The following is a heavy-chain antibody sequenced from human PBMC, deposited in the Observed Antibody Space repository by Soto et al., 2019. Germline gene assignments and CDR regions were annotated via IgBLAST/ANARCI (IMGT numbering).Heavy chain of an antibody. V-gene: IGHV3-11*06. Sequence: QVQLVESGGGLVKPGGSLRLSCAASGFTFSDYYMSWIRQAPGKGLEWVSYISSSSSYTNYADSVKGRFTISRDNAKNSLYLQMNSLRAEDTAVYYCARRDGPSDYYASSGYPASYYYYYGMDVWGQGTTVTVSS. CDR3: ARRDGPSDYYASSGYPASYYYYYGMDV. CDR1: GFTFSDYY. CDR2: ISSSSSYT. J-gene: IGHJ6*02. D-gene: IGHD3-22*01.